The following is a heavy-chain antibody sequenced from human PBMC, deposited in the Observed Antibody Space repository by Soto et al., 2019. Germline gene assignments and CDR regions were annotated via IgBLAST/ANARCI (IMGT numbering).Heavy chain of an antibody. CDR1: GDTFSGHL. V-gene: IGHV1-69*02. D-gene: IGHD3-10*02. CDR3: ARHVRSAWSPGYFGA. J-gene: IGHJ4*02. Sequence: QVQLVQSGAEVKKPGTSVRVSCKISGDTFSGHLISWVRQAPGQGLEWMGRVNPGLDIANYAQRFQDRVTITADKSTSTAYMELRSLRSEDTAMYYCARHVRSAWSPGYFGAWGLGTLVTVSS. CDR2: VNPGLDIA.